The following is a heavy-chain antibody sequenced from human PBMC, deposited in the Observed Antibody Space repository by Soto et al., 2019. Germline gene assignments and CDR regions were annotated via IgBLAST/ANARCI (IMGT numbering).Heavy chain of an antibody. CDR3: ARGKVAGTFYYYYYMDV. CDR2: IYYSGST. D-gene: IGHD6-19*01. CDR1: GGSISSYY. J-gene: IGHJ6*03. Sequence: SETLSLTXTVSGGSISSYYWSWIRQPPGKGLEWIGYIYYSGSTNYNPSLKSRVTISVDTSKNQFSLKLSSVTAADTAVYYCARGKVAGTFYYYYYMDVWGKGTTVTVSS. V-gene: IGHV4-59*08.